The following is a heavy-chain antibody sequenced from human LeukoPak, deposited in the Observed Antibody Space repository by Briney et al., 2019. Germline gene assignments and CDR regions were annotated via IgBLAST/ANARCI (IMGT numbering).Heavy chain of an antibody. Sequence: PSQTLSLTCTVSGGSISSGGYYWTWIRQHPGKGLEWIGYIYYSGSTYYNPSLKSRVTISEDTSKNQFSLKLSSVTAADTAVYYCARADGDYSDSSGPYYFHYWGRGTLVTVSS. CDR3: ARADGDYSDSSGPYYFHY. J-gene: IGHJ4*02. D-gene: IGHD3-22*01. CDR2: IYYSGST. V-gene: IGHV4-31*03. CDR1: GGSISSGGYY.